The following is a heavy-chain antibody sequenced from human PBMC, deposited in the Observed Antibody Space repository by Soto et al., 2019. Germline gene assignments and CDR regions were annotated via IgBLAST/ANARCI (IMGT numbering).Heavy chain of an antibody. J-gene: IGHJ6*02. V-gene: IGHV3-23*01. CDR3: AKYDFWSGSTHYYYYGMDV. CDR2: ISGSGGST. D-gene: IGHD3-3*01. Sequence: PGGSLRLSCAASGFTFSSYAMSWVRQAPGKGLEWVSAISGSGGSTYYADSVKGRFTISRDNSKNTLYLQMNSLRAEDTAVYYCAKYDFWSGSTHYYYYGMDVWGQGTTVTVSS. CDR1: GFTFSSYA.